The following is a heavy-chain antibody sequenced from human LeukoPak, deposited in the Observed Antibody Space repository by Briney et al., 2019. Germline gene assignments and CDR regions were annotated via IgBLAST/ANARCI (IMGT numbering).Heavy chain of an antibody. CDR1: GGSISSYY. D-gene: IGHD3-22*01. Sequence: SETLSLTCTASGGSISSYYWSWIRQPPGKGLEWIGYIYCSGSTNYNPSLKSRVTISVDTSKNQFSLKLSSVTAADTAVYYCERGVPYYYDSSGYYSSAFDIWGQGTMVTVSS. CDR3: ERGVPYYYDSSGYYSSAFDI. V-gene: IGHV4-59*01. CDR2: IYCSGST. J-gene: IGHJ3*02.